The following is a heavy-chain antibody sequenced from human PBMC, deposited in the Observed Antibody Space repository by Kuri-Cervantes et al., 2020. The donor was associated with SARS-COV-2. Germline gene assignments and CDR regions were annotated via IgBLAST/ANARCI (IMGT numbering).Heavy chain of an antibody. CDR2: IDWDDDK. V-gene: IGHV2-70*11. D-gene: IGHD4-11*01. Sequence: SGPTLVKPTQTLTLTCTFSGFSLTTSGMCVAWIRQPPGKALEWLARIDWDDDKYYKASLNTRLSTSKDTSKDQVVLTITDMDPVDTATYYCVRIRAATVIADYWGQGTLVTVSS. CDR3: VRIRAATVIADY. CDR1: GFSLTTSGMC. J-gene: IGHJ4*02.